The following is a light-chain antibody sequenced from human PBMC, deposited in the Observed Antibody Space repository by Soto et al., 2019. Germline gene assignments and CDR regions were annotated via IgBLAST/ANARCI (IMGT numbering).Light chain of an antibody. V-gene: IGLV4-69*01. CDR1: SGHSSYA. Sequence: QTVVTQSPSASASLGASVKLTCTLSSGHSSYAIAWHQQQPEKGPRYLMKLNSDGSHSKGDAIPDRFSGSSSGAERYLTISSLQSEDEADYYCQTWGTYVVFGGGTQLTVL. J-gene: IGLJ2*01. CDR3: QTWGTYVV. CDR2: LNSDGSH.